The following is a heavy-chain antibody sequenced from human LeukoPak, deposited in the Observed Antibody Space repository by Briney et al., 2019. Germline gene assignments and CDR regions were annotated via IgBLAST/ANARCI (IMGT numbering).Heavy chain of an antibody. J-gene: IGHJ4*02. CDR3: ASSVTTRGYYDFWSGYYPFDY. Sequence: ASVKVSCKASGGTFSSYAISWVRQAPGQGLEWMGGINPNSGGTNYAQKFQGRVTMTRDTSISTAYMELSRLRSDDTAVYYCASSVTTRGYYDFWSGYYPFDYWGQGTLVTVSS. CDR2: INPNSGGT. CDR1: GGTFSSYA. D-gene: IGHD3-3*01. V-gene: IGHV1-2*02.